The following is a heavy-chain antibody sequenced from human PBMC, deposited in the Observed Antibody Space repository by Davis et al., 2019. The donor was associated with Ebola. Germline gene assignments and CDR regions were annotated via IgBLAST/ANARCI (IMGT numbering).Heavy chain of an antibody. CDR1: GYTFTSYY. Sequence: ASVKVSCKASGYTFTSYYMHWVRQAPGQGLEWMGIINPSGGSTSYAQKFQGRVTMTRDTSTSTVYMELSSLRSEDTAVYYCASQHCSGGSCYSRYYYYGMDVWGQGTTVTVSS. D-gene: IGHD2-15*01. CDR3: ASQHCSGGSCYSRYYYYGMDV. CDR2: INPSGGST. V-gene: IGHV1-46*01. J-gene: IGHJ6*02.